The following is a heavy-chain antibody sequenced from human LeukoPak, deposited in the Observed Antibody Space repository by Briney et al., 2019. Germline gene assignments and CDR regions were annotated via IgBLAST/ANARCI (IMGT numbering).Heavy chain of an antibody. CDR3: ARDCTNGVCRVPDY. CDR2: ISSSSSYI. CDR1: GFTFSSYS. J-gene: IGHJ4*02. Sequence: GALRLSCAASGFTFSSYSMNWVRQAPGKGLEWVSSISSSSSYIYYADSVKGRFTISRGNAKNSLYLQMNSLRAEDTAVYYCARDCTNGVCRVPDYWGQGTLVTVSS. V-gene: IGHV3-21*01. D-gene: IGHD2-8*01.